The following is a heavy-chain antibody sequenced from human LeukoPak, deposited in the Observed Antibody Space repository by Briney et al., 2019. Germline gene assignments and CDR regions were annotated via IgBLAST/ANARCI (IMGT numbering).Heavy chain of an antibody. V-gene: IGHV1-2*02. J-gene: IGHJ3*02. CDR1: GYTFTGYY. CDR3: ARDHRTAMVKALGAFDI. D-gene: IGHD5-18*01. Sequence: ASVKVSCKASGYTFTGYYMHWVRQAPGQGLEWMGWINPNSGGTNYAQKFQGRVTMTTDTSTSTAYMELRSLRSDDTAVYYCARDHRTAMVKALGAFDIWGQGTMVTVSS. CDR2: INPNSGGT.